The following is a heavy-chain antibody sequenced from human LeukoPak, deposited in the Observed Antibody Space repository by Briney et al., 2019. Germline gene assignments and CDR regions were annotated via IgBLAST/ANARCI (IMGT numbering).Heavy chain of an antibody. CDR3: ARLHLGATPVFDY. CDR2: IYYSGST. CDR1: GGSISSSSYY. D-gene: IGHD1-26*01. V-gene: IGHV4-39*01. J-gene: IGHJ4*02. Sequence: SETLSLTCTVSGGSISSSSYYWGWIRQPPGKGLEWIGSIYYSGSTYYNPSLKSRVTISVDTSKHQFYLKMSSVTAADTAVYYCARLHLGATPVFDYWGQGTLVTVSS.